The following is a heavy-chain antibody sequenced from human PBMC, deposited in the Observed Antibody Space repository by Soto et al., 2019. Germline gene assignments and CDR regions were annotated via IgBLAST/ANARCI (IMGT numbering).Heavy chain of an antibody. CDR2: ISYDGSKK. V-gene: IGHV3-30-3*01. CDR3: AREGVAPSPIGHYDVGMDV. CDR1: GFTFSNFD. J-gene: IGHJ6*02. Sequence: GGSLRLSCSVSGFTFSNFDMHWVRQAPGKGLEWVAVISYDGSKKYYPGSVKGRFTVARDNSNNTLFLEMNSLRVEDTAVYYCAREGVAPSPIGHYDVGMDVWGQGTTVTVSS. D-gene: IGHD2-2*02.